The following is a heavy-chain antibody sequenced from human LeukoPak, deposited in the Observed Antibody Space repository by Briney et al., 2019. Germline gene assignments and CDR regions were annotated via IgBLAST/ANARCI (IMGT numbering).Heavy chain of an antibody. J-gene: IGHJ4*02. CDR1: GGSINSANYY. V-gene: IGHV4-61*02. Sequence: SETLSLTCTVSGGSINSANYYWSWIRQPAGKGLEWIGRIYTSGSTNYNPSLKSRVTISIDTSKNQFSLKLSSVTAADTAVYYCARLPVAAAGPGVFDYWGQGTLVTVSS. CDR3: ARLPVAAAGPGVFDY. CDR2: IYTSGST. D-gene: IGHD6-13*01.